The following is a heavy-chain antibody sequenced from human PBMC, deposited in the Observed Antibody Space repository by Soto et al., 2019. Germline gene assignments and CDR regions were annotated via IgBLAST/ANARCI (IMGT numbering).Heavy chain of an antibody. D-gene: IGHD4-17*01. Sequence: SETLSLTCTVSGGSISSSSYYWGWIRQPPGKGLEWIGSIYYSGSTYYNPSLKSRVAISVDTSKNQFSLKLSSVTAADTAVYYCARAPPRPYGDYHDAFDIWGQGTMVTVSS. J-gene: IGHJ3*02. CDR1: GGSISSSSYY. V-gene: IGHV4-39*07. CDR2: IYYSGST. CDR3: ARAPPRPYGDYHDAFDI.